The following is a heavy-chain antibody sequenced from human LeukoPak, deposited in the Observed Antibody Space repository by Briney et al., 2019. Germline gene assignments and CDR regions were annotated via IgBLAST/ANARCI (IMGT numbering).Heavy chain of an antibody. V-gene: IGHV4-34*01. Sequence: PSETLSLTCAVYGGSFSGYYWSWIRQPPGKGLEWIGEINHSGSTNYNPSLKSRVTISVDTSKNQFSLKLSSVTAADTAVYYCARMQQLVTPFTHYYYGMDVWGQGTTVTVSS. CDR3: ARMQQLVTPFTHYYYGMDV. J-gene: IGHJ6*02. D-gene: IGHD6-13*01. CDR2: INHSGST. CDR1: GGSFSGYY.